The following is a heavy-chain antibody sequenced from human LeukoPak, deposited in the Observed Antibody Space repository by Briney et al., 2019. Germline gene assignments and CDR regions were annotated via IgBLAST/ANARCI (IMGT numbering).Heavy chain of an antibody. CDR3: ARLMKSTRRGSYSCNWFDP. CDR2: INHSGST. Sequence: SETLSLTCAVYGGSFSGYYWSWIRQPPGKGLEWIGEINHSGSTNYNPSLKSRVTISVDTSKNQFSLKLSSVTAADTAVYYCARLMKSTRRGSYSCNWFDPWGQGTLVTVSS. V-gene: IGHV4-34*01. D-gene: IGHD1-26*01. J-gene: IGHJ5*02. CDR1: GGSFSGYY.